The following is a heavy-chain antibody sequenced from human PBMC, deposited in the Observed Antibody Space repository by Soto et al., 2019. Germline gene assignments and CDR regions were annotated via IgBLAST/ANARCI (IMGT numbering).Heavy chain of an antibody. CDR1: GGSISSSSYY. D-gene: IGHD3-3*01. J-gene: IGHJ6*02. CDR3: ARNFGVVSSYYYYGMDV. CDR2: IYYSGST. V-gene: IGHV4-39*01. Sequence: PSETLSLTCTVCGGSISSSSYYWGWIRQPPGKGLEWIGSIYYSGSTYYNPSLKSRVTISVDTSKNQFSLKLSSVTAADTAVYYCARNFGVVSSYYYYGMDVWGQGRTVTVSS.